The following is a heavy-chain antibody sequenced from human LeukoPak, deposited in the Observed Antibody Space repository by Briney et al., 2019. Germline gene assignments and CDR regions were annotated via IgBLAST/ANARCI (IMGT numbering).Heavy chain of an antibody. J-gene: IGHJ4*02. CDR2: IYNGGGT. D-gene: IGHD5-18*01. CDR3: ARYMSSTAQDY. Sequence: SETLSLTCTASRGSINTSKHYWGWIRQAPGKGLEWIGSIYNGGGTHYNPSLKSRVTISIDTSKNQFSLNLTSVTAGDTAVYYCARYMSSTAQDYWGQGTLVTVSS. CDR1: RGSINTSKHY. V-gene: IGHV4-39*01.